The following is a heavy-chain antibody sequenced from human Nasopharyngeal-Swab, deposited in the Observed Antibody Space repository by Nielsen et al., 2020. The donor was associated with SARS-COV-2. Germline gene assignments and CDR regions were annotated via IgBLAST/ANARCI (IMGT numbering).Heavy chain of an antibody. D-gene: IGHD3-10*01. Sequence: GGSLRLSCAASGFTFSSYAMHWVRQAPGKGLEWVAVISYDGSNKYYADSVKGRFTISRDNSKNTLYLQMNSLRAEDTAVYYCARAFGGGYYYGMDVWGQGTTVTVS. CDR2: ISYDGSNK. CDR1: GFTFSSYA. J-gene: IGHJ6*02. CDR3: ARAFGGGYYYGMDV. V-gene: IGHV3-30-3*01.